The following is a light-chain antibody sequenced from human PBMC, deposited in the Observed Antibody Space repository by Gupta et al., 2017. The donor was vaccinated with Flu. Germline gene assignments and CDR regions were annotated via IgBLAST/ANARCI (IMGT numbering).Light chain of an antibody. V-gene: IGLV3-1*01. Sequence: SYELPQPPSVPVSPRQTASITCSGDKLGDNYACWYQQKPGQSPVLVIYQDSKRPSGLPGRFSGSNSRNTATLTISGTQAMDDADYYCQAWDSSTYVFGTGTKVTVL. J-gene: IGLJ1*01. CDR3: QAWDSSTYV. CDR2: QDS. CDR1: KLGDNY.